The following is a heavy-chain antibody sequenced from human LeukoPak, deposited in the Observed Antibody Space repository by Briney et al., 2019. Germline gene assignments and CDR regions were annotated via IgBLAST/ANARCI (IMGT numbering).Heavy chain of an antibody. D-gene: IGHD3-10*01. CDR1: GGSFPDQD. CDR3: ARVFGGNWLDP. J-gene: IGHJ5*02. Sequence: SETLSLTCTVSGGSFPDQDWAWIRQTAGEGLQWIGRISSSGSTHYDPSLKRRVTLSVDGSKDQFSLELRAVTAADTGVYFCARVFGGNWLDPWGQGTLATVSS. CDR2: ISSSGST. V-gene: IGHV4-4*07.